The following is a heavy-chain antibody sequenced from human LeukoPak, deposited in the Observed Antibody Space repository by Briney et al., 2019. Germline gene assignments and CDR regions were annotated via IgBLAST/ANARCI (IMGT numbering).Heavy chain of an antibody. Sequence: GGSLRLSCAASGFTFSSYSMNWVRQAPGKGLEWVSSISSSSSYIYYADSVKGRFTISRDNAKNSLYLQMNSLRAEDTAVYYCARFTYGSGSYYYYYYYMDVWGKGTTVTISS. V-gene: IGHV3-21*01. CDR3: ARFTYGSGSYYYYYYYMDV. J-gene: IGHJ6*03. D-gene: IGHD3-10*01. CDR1: GFTFSSYS. CDR2: ISSSSSYI.